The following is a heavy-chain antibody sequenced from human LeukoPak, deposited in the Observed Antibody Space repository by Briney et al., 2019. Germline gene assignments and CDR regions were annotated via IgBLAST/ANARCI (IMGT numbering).Heavy chain of an antibody. J-gene: IGHJ4*02. CDR1: GFTFSSYS. CDR3: ATVTWGYHAGY. V-gene: IGHV3-21*01. CDR2: ISTSSTYI. D-gene: IGHD3-16*01. Sequence: GGSLRLSCEASGFTFSSYSMNWVRQAPGKGLEWVSSISTSSTYIYYADSVKGRFTISRDSAKNSLYLQMNSLRAEDTAVYYCATVTWGYHAGYWGQGTLVTVSS.